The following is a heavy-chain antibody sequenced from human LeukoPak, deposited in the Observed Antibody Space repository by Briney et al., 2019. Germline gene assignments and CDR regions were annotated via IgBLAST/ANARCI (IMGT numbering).Heavy chain of an antibody. CDR1: GFTFSSYS. CDR2: ISSSSSYI. J-gene: IGHJ4*02. Sequence: PGGSLRLSCAASGFTFSSYSMNWVRQAPGKGLEWVSSISSSSSYIYYADSVKGRFTISRDNAKNSLYLQMNSLRAEDTAVYYCARYMRFGELLGGSDYWGQGTLVTVSS. V-gene: IGHV3-21*01. D-gene: IGHD3-10*01. CDR3: ARYMRFGELLGGSDY.